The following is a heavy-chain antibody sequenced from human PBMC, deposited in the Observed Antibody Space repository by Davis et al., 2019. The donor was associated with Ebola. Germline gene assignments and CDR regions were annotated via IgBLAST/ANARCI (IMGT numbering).Heavy chain of an antibody. J-gene: IGHJ6*02. D-gene: IGHD6-13*01. CDR1: GFTFSSYG. Sequence: PGGSLRLSCAASGFTFSSYGMHWVRQVPGKGLEWVAVIWYDGSNKYYADSVKGRFTISRDNSKNTLYLQMNSLRAEDTAVYDCARDPPGDAVVKVAAGTYYYYGMDVWGQGTTVTVSS. CDR2: IWYDGSNK. CDR3: ARDPPGDAVVKVAAGTYYYYGMDV. V-gene: IGHV3-33*08.